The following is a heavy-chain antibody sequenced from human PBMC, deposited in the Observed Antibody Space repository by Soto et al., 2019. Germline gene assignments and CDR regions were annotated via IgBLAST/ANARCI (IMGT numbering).Heavy chain of an antibody. V-gene: IGHV5-51*01. D-gene: IGHD4-4*01. CDR2: IYPGDSDT. J-gene: IGHJ6*02. CDR1: GYSFTSYW. Sequence: GESLKISCKGSGYSFTSYWIGWVRQMPGKGLEWMGIIYPGDSDTRYSPSFQGQVTISADKSISTAYLQWSSLKASDTTMYYCARAFSYSKGDYYYGMDVWGQGTTVTVPS. CDR3: ARAFSYSKGDYYYGMDV.